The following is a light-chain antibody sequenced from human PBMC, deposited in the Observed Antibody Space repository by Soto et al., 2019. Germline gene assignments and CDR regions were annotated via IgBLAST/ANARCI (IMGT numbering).Light chain of an antibody. CDR1: QSVGSLY. CDR3: QHYGDAART. J-gene: IGKJ5*01. V-gene: IGKV3-20*01. Sequence: IVLTQSQDTVYFSPGERATLSCRASQSVGSLYLAWYQQKPGRAPRLLIYSTSTRATGIPDRFSGSGSGRDFTLTISRLEPEDSAVYHCQHYGDAARTFGQGTRLEI. CDR2: STS.